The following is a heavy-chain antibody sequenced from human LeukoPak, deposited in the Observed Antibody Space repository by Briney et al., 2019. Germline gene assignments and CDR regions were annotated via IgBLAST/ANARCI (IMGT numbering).Heavy chain of an antibody. D-gene: IGHD3-16*02. Sequence: GGSLRLSCAASGFTFSSYGMNWVRQAPGKGLEWVSYISSSGSNIYYADSVRGRFTISRDNAKNSLYLQMNSLRAEDTAVYYCALGELSTPIDYWGQGTLVTVSS. CDR1: GFTFSSYG. J-gene: IGHJ4*02. V-gene: IGHV3-21*05. CDR3: ALGELSTPIDY. CDR2: ISSSGSNI.